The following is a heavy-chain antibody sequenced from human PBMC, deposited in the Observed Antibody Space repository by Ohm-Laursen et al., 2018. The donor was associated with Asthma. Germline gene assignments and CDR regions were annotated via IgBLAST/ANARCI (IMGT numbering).Heavy chain of an antibody. J-gene: IGHJ1*01. D-gene: IGHD6-6*01. CDR1: GFTFSSYG. V-gene: IGHV3-30*18. Sequence: SLRLSCAASGFTFSSYGMHWVRQAPGKGLEWVAVISYDGSNKYYADSVKGRFTISRDNSKNTLYLQMNSLRAEDTAVYYCAKEPLVGYGAARPEYFQHWGQGTLVTVSS. CDR2: ISYDGSNK. CDR3: AKEPLVGYGAARPEYFQH.